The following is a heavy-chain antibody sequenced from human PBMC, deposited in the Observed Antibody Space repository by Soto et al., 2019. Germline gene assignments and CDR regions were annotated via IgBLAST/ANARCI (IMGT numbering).Heavy chain of an antibody. J-gene: IGHJ4*02. CDR2: ISGNGEST. CDR1: GFTFSSYA. Sequence: EVQLVESGGGLVQPGGSLRLSCAASGFTFSSYAMHWVRQAPGKGLEYVSVISGNGESTYYANSVKGRFTISRDNSKNTLYLQMGSLRAEDMAVYYCARRGYGLYFDYWGQGTLVTVSS. CDR3: ARRGYGLYFDY. D-gene: IGHD3-10*01. V-gene: IGHV3-64*01.